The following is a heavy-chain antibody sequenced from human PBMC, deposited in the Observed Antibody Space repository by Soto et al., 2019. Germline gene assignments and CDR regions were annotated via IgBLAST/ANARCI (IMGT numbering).Heavy chain of an antibody. J-gene: IGHJ6*03. Sequence: GGSLRLSCAASGFTFDDYAMHWVRQAPGKGLEWVSGISWNSGSIGYADSVKGRFTISRDNAKNSLYLQMNSLRAEDTALYYCAKANMYGSSWYFYMDVWGKGTTVTVSS. V-gene: IGHV3-9*01. D-gene: IGHD6-13*01. CDR3: AKANMYGSSWYFYMDV. CDR2: ISWNSGSI. CDR1: GFTFDDYA.